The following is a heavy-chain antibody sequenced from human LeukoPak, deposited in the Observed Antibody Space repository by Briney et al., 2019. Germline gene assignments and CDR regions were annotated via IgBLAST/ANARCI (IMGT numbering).Heavy chain of an antibody. CDR3: ARVEGPIAAAATDY. V-gene: IGHV3-21*01. CDR2: ISSSSSYI. J-gene: IGHJ4*02. D-gene: IGHD6-13*01. CDR1: GFTFSSYS. Sequence: PGGSLRLSCAASGFTFSSYSMNWVRQAPGKGLEWVSSISSSSSYIYYADSVKGRFTISRDNAKNSLYLQMNSLRAEDTAVYYCARVEGPIAAAATDYWGQGTLVTVSS.